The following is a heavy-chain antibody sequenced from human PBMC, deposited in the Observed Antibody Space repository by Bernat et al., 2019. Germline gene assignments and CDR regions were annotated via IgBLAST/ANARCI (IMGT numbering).Heavy chain of an antibody. V-gene: IGHV3-66*01. CDR3: ARALDDSSGYYEGGY. D-gene: IGHD3-22*01. J-gene: IGHJ4*02. CDR2: IYSGGST. CDR1: GFTVSSNY. Sequence: EVQLVESGGGLVQPGGSLRLSCTASGFTVSSNYMSWVRQAPGKGLEWVSVIYSGGSTYYADCVKGRFTISRDNSKNTLYHQMTSLRAEDTAVYYCARALDDSSGYYEGGYWGQGTLVTVSS.